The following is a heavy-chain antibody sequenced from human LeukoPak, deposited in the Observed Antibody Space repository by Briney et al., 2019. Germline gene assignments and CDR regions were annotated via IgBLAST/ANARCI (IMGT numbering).Heavy chain of an antibody. CDR2: IHGGGGPT. CDR1: GFTFRNYA. J-gene: IGHJ4*02. D-gene: IGHD6-25*01. CDR3: AKNSGYNWQYFFDY. Sequence: GGSLRLSCAAPGFTFRNYAMSSVRQAPGKALESVSVIHGGGGPTYYADSVKGRFTISRDNSKNTLYLQMNSLRAEDVAVYFCAKNSGYNWQYFFDYWGQGTLVTVSS. V-gene: IGHV3-23*01.